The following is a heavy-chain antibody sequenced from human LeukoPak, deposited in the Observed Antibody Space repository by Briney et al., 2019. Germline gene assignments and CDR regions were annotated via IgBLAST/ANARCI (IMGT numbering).Heavy chain of an antibody. CDR1: LGTFSSYA. CDR2: IIPIFGTA. Sequence: SVTVSFTASLGTFSSYAISWVRQAPGQGREWMGGIIPIFGTANYAQKFQGRVTITTDESTSTAYMELSSLRSEDTAVYYCARGPSLAVAADPHYFDYWGQGTLVTVSS. V-gene: IGHV1-69*05. J-gene: IGHJ4*02. D-gene: IGHD6-19*01. CDR3: ARGPSLAVAADPHYFDY.